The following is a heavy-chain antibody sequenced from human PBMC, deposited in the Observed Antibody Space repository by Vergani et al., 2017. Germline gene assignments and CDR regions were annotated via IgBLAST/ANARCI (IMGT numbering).Heavy chain of an antibody. Sequence: EVQLLESGGGLVQPGGSLRLSCAASGFTFSSYAMSWVRQAPGNVLEWVSPISGSAGSTYYAVSVKGRFTISRDKSKNTLYLQMNSLRAEDTAVYYCAKDLFPTTVTSDAFDIWGQGTMVTVSS. J-gene: IGHJ3*02. CDR3: AKDLFPTTVTSDAFDI. V-gene: IGHV3-23*01. CDR2: ISGSAGST. CDR1: GFTFSSYA. D-gene: IGHD4-17*01.